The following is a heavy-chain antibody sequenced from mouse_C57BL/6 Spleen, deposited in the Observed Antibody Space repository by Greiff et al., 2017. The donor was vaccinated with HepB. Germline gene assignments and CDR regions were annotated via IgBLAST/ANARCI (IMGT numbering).Heavy chain of an antibody. CDR1: GYTFTSYW. CDR3: ARYDGSSYGYAMDY. CDR2: IDPSDSYT. D-gene: IGHD1-1*01. V-gene: IGHV1-50*01. J-gene: IGHJ4*01. Sequence: VQLQQPGAELVKPGASVKLSCKASGYTFTSYWMQWVKQRPGQGLEWIGEIDPSDSYTNYNQKFKGKATLTVDTSSSTAYMQLSSLTSEDAAVYYCARYDGSSYGYAMDYWGQGTSVTVSS.